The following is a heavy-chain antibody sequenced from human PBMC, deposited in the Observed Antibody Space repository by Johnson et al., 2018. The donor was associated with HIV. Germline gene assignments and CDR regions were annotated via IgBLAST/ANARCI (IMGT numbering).Heavy chain of an antibody. CDR2: ISFDGGAI. D-gene: IGHD6-19*01. CDR1: GFSFNDYA. Sequence: QEQLVESGGGVVQPGRSLRLSCSASGFSFNDYAMHWVRQAPGKGLEWVAVISFDGGAIYYADSVEGRFTISRDNSKNTLYLQMNSLRAEDTAVYYCAKDPGRQWLVMCAFDIWGQGTMVTVSS. V-gene: IGHV3-30-3*01. J-gene: IGHJ3*02. CDR3: AKDPGRQWLVMCAFDI.